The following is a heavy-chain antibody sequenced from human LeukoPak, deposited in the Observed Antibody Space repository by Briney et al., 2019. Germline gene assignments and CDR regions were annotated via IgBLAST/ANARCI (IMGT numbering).Heavy chain of an antibody. D-gene: IGHD4-17*01. J-gene: IGHJ4*02. CDR1: GYSISSGF. Sequence: ASETLSLTRAVSGYSISSGFYWGWVRQAPGKGLEWVSSISSGSSYIYYADSVKGRFTISRDNAKNSLYLQMNSLRAEDTAVYYCARDFLGGYGDYARGQGTLVTVSS. CDR2: ISSGSSYI. CDR3: ARDFLGGYGDYA. V-gene: IGHV3-21*01.